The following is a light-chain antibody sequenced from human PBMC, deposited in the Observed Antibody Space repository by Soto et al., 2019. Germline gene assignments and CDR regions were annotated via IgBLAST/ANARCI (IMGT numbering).Light chain of an antibody. CDR2: DAS. V-gene: IGKV1-33*01. Sequence: DIQMTQSPSSLSASVGDTVTITCQASRDISVYLTWYQQKPGKAPKLLVFDASNLQTGVPSRFSGSGSGTHFTFIISSLQTADVATYYCQQYDNLPPYTFGQGTKLEI. CDR3: QQYDNLPPYT. CDR1: RDISVY. J-gene: IGKJ2*01.